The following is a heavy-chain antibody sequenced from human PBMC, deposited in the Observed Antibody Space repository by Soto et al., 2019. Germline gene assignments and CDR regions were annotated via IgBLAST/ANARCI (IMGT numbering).Heavy chain of an antibody. CDR1: GFTFSSYV. CDR2: ISGSGGST. CDR3: AKDSGWCSGGSCYPSWYFDY. J-gene: IGHJ4*02. D-gene: IGHD2-15*01. V-gene: IGHV3-23*01. Sequence: EVQLLESGGGLVQPGGSLRLSCAASGFTFSSYVMSWVRQAPGKGLEWVSAISGSGGSTYYADSVKGRFTISRDNSKNTLYLQMNSLRAEDTAVYYCAKDSGWCSGGSCYPSWYFDYWGQGTLVTVSS.